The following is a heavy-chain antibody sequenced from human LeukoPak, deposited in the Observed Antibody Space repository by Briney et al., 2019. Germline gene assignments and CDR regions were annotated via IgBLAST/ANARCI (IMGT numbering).Heavy chain of an antibody. CDR2: IYHSGST. D-gene: IGHD3-22*01. J-gene: IGHJ3*02. V-gene: IGHV4-30-2*01. Sequence: SQTLSLTCAVSGGSISSGGYSWSWIRQPPGKGLEWIGYIYHSGSTYYNPSLKSRVTISVDRSKNQFSLKLSSVTAADTAVYYCARYTMIVPSDALDIWGQGTMVTVSS. CDR1: GGSISSGGYS. CDR3: ARYTMIVPSDALDI.